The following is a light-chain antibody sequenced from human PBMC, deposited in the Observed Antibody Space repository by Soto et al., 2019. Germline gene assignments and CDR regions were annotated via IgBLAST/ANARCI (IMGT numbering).Light chain of an antibody. Sequence: EIVMTQSPATLSVSPGDRATLSCRASQSVDNDLAWYQQKPGQPPRLLIYDASTRAAGVPARFSGSGSGTEFTLTISSLQSEDFAVYHCQQRTDWPPVYTFGQGTKLEIK. CDR2: DAS. CDR1: QSVDND. CDR3: QQRTDWPPVYT. J-gene: IGKJ2*01. V-gene: IGKV3-15*01.